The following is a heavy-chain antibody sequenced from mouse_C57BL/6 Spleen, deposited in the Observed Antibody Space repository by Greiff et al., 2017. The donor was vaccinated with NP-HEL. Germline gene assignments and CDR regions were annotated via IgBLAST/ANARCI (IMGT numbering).Heavy chain of an antibody. CDR2: INPSTGGT. V-gene: IGHV1-42*01. CDR3: ASYYYGSSRFAY. J-gene: IGHJ3*01. D-gene: IGHD1-1*01. Sequence: EVKLVESGPELVKPGASVKISCKASGYSFTGYYMNWVKQSPEKSLEWIGEINPSTGGTTYNQKFKAKATLTVDKSSSTAYMQLKSLTSEDSAVYYCASYYYGSSRFAYWGQGTLVTVSA. CDR1: GYSFTGYY.